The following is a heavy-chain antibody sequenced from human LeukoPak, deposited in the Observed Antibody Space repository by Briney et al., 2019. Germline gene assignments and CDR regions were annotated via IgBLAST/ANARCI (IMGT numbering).Heavy chain of an antibody. Sequence: GGSLRLSCAVSGFTFSSYAMHWVRQATGKGLQWVAIISSDGNDRYYADSVRGRFSISRDNSKNTLYLQMNSLRAEDTAVYYCARGDYFDSSAYYSLDYWGQGTLVTVSS. J-gene: IGHJ4*02. V-gene: IGHV3-30*01. D-gene: IGHD3-22*01. CDR1: GFTFSSYA. CDR2: ISSDGNDR. CDR3: ARGDYFDSSAYYSLDY.